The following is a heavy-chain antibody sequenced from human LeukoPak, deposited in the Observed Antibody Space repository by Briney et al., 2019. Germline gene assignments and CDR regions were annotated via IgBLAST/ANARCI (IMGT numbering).Heavy chain of an antibody. D-gene: IGHD3-22*01. V-gene: IGHV1-3*01. Sequence: GASVKVSCTASGYSFTSYAMHWVRQALGQRPEWMGWINVDSGNTKYSEKFQDRVTITRDTSASTAYMELSSLRSEDTAVYYCANPRYDSSGYYYVDWGQGTLVTVSS. J-gene: IGHJ4*02. CDR3: ANPRYDSSGYYYVD. CDR2: INVDSGNT. CDR1: GYSFTSYA.